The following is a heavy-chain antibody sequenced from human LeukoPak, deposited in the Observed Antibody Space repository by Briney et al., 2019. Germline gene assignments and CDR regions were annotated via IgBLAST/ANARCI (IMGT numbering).Heavy chain of an antibody. J-gene: IGHJ4*02. D-gene: IGHD3-22*01. V-gene: IGHV4-61*02. CDR1: GGSISSGSYY. CDR3: ASGDSSGYYDY. CDR2: IYTSGST. Sequence: SETLSLTCTVSGGSISSGSYYWSWIRQPAGKGLEWIGRIYTSGSTNYNPSLKSRVTILVDTSKNQFSLKLSSVTAADTAVYYCASGDSSGYYDYWGQGTLVTVSS.